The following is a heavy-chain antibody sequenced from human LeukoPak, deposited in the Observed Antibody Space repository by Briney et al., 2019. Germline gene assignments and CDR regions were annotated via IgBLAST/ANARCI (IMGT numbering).Heavy chain of an antibody. D-gene: IGHD3-10*01. CDR3: ARDLEGSGSFYRPSYDY. J-gene: IGHJ4*02. CDR2: ISYDGSNE. CDR1: GFTFSSYV. Sequence: GGSLRLSCAASGFTFSSYVMHWVRQAPGKGLEWVAIISYDGSNEYYADSVKGRFTISRDNSKNTLYLQMNSLRAEDTAVYYCARDLEGSGSFYRPSYDYWGQGTLVTVSS. V-gene: IGHV3-30*04.